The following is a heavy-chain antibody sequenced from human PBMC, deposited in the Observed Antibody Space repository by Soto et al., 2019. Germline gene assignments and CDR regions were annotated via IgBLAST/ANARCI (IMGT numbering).Heavy chain of an antibody. Sequence: YSVKLSCKASGGTFSSYAISWVRQAPGQGLEWMGGIIPIFGTANYAQKFQGRVTITADESTSTAYMELSSLRSEDTAVYYCARAIYYYYSSGSPGPNDYWGQGTLVTVSS. D-gene: IGHD3-22*01. CDR2: IIPIFGTA. V-gene: IGHV1-69*13. CDR3: ARAIYYYYSSGSPGPNDY. CDR1: GGTFSSYA. J-gene: IGHJ4*02.